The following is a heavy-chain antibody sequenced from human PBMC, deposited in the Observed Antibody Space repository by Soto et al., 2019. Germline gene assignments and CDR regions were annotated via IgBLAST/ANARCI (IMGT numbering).Heavy chain of an antibody. CDR3: ARPPNYYDSRGYYGY. Sequence: PGGSLRLSCAASGFTFSSYSMNWVRQAPGKGLEWVSSISSSSSSYIYYADSVKGRFTISRDNAKNSLYLQMNSLRAEDTAVYYCARPPNYYDSRGYYGYWGQGTLVTVSS. J-gene: IGHJ4*02. CDR1: GFTFSSYS. D-gene: IGHD3-22*01. CDR2: ISSSSSSYI. V-gene: IGHV3-21*01.